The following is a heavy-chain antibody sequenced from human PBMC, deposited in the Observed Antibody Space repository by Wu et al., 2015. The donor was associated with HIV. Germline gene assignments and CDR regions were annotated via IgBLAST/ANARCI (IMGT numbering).Heavy chain of an antibody. CDR2: INPNSGGS. V-gene: IGHV1-2*02. J-gene: IGHJ1*01. D-gene: IGHD1-26*01. CDR1: GYSFTGNY. Sequence: PGASVKVSCKTSGYSFTGNYIHWVRQAPGQGLEWMGWINPNSGGSRSPQKFQGRVTMTRDTSVNTAYLELTRLQFDDTAIYYCTKDYGIVGSTLPEYFQHWGQGTLVTVSS. CDR3: TKDYGIVGSTLPEYFQH.